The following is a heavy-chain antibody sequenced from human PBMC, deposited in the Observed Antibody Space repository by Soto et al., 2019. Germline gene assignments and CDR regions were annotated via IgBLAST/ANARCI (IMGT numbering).Heavy chain of an antibody. J-gene: IGHJ6*02. CDR1: GYSFTSYW. V-gene: IGHV5-10-1*01. D-gene: IGHD3-22*01. CDR3: ARHRIVESGYYYYGRGG. Sequence: GESLKISCKGSGYSFTSYWISWVRQMPGKGLEWMGRIDPSDSYTNYSPSFQGHVTISADKSISTAYLQWSSLKASDTAMSYCARHRIVESGYYYYGRGGCGRRPRVAVSS. CDR2: IDPSDSYT.